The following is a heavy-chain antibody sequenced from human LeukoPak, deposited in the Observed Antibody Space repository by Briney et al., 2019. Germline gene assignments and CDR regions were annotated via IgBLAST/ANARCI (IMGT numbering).Heavy chain of an antibody. D-gene: IGHD3-10*01. J-gene: IGHJ6*02. CDR1: GFTFSIYG. CDR2: IWFDGSNK. Sequence: GRSLRLSCGASGFTFSIYGMHWVRQAPGKGPEWVAVIWFDGSNKYYADSVKGRFTISRDNSKNTLYLQINSLRAEDTVVYYCARANYGSGSNYYYGLDVWGQGTTVTVSS. CDR3: ARANYGSGSNYYYGLDV. V-gene: IGHV3-33*01.